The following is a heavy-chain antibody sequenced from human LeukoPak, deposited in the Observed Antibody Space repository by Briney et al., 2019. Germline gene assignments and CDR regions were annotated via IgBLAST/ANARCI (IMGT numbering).Heavy chain of an antibody. Sequence: ASVKVSCKASGGTFSSYAISWVRQAPGQGLEWMGGIIPIFGTANYAQKFQGRVTITADESTSTAYMELSSLRSEDTAVYYCARAARDIVVVPAAMDYYYYMDVWGKGTTVTVSS. CDR1: GGTFSSYA. CDR2: IIPIFGTA. J-gene: IGHJ6*03. CDR3: ARAARDIVVVPAAMDYYYYMDV. V-gene: IGHV1-69*13. D-gene: IGHD2-2*01.